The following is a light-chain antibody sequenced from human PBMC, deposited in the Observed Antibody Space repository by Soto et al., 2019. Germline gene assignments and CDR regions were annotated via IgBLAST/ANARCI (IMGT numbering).Light chain of an antibody. V-gene: IGLV8-61*01. CDR3: ALFMGNGISV. CDR2: STT. CDR1: SGSVSTAHN. J-gene: IGLJ1*01. Sequence: QAVVTQESSFSVSPGGTVTLTCGLISGSVSTAHNPNWYQQTPGQAPRNLIYSTTTRSSWVPDRFSGSILGNKAALTITGAQADDESDYYCALFMGNGISVFGTGTKATIL.